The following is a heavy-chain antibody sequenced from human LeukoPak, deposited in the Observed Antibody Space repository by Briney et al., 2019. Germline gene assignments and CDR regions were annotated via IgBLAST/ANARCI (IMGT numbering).Heavy chain of an antibody. Sequence: AGGSLRLSCAASGFTFSSYAMHWVRQAPGKGLEWVAVISYDGSNKYYADSVKGRFTTSRDNSKNTLYLQMNSLRAEDTAVYYCARVGVDPDYYGMDVWGQGTTVTVSS. CDR2: ISYDGSNK. CDR3: ARVGVDPDYYGMDV. CDR1: GFTFSSYA. J-gene: IGHJ6*02. V-gene: IGHV3-30-3*01. D-gene: IGHD3-10*01.